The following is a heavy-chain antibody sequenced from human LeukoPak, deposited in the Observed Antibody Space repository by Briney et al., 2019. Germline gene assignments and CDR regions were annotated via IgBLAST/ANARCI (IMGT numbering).Heavy chain of an antibody. CDR3: ARGEYYDILTSYYYYNMDV. V-gene: IGHV1-18*01. CDR2: ISTYNGKT. D-gene: IGHD3-9*01. J-gene: IGHJ6*04. CDR1: GDTFTSYG. Sequence: ASVKVSCKASGDTFTSYGISWVRQAPGQGLEWMGWISTYNGKTNYAQKVQGRVTMTTDTSTSTAYMELRSLRSDDTAVYYCARGEYYDILTSYYYYNMDVWGKGTTVSVSS.